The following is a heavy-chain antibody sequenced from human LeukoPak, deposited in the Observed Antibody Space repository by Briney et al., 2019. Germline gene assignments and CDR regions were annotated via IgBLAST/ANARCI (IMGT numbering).Heavy chain of an antibody. J-gene: IGHJ4*02. CDR1: GGTFSSYA. CDR2: INSNTGNP. V-gene: IGHV7-4-1*02. CDR3: ARGGAVDTAMADFDY. Sequence: ASVKVSCKASGGTFSSYAISWVRQAPGQGLEWMGWINSNTGNPTYAQGFTGRFVFSLDTSVSTAYLQISSLKAEDTAVYYCARGGAVDTAMADFDYWGQGTLLTVSS. D-gene: IGHD5-18*01.